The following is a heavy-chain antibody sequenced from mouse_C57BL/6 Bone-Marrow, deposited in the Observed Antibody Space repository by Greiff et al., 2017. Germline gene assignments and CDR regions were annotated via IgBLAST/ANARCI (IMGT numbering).Heavy chain of an antibody. Sequence: EVKLVESGGGLVQPGGSLSLSCAASGFTFTDYYMSWVRQPPGKALEWLGFIRNKANGYTTEYSASVKGRFTISRDNSQSILYLQMNALRAEDSATYYCARYKSEVYFDYWGQGTTLTVSS. CDR1: GFTFTDYY. CDR2: IRNKANGYTT. V-gene: IGHV7-3*01. CDR3: ARYKSEVYFDY. J-gene: IGHJ2*01. D-gene: IGHD1-3*01.